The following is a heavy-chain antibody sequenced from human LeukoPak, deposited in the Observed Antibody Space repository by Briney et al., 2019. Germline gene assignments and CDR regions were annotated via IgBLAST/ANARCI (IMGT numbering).Heavy chain of an antibody. CDR1: GFTFSSYW. J-gene: IGHJ4*02. CDR2: INSDGSST. Sequence: TGGSLRLSCAASGFTFSSYWMHWVCQPPGKGLVWVSRINSDGSSTSYADSVKGRFTISRDNSKNTLYLQMNSLRAEDTAVYYCARLAGYFDYWGQGTLVTVSS. CDR3: ARLAGYFDY. V-gene: IGHV3-74*01. D-gene: IGHD6-19*01.